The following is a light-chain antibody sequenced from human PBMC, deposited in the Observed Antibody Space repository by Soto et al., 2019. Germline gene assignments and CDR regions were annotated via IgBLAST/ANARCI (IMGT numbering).Light chain of an antibody. Sequence: EIVLTQSPGTLSLSPGERATLSCRASQSVSISSLAWYQQKPGQAPRLLLYSASSRATGIPDRFSGSGSGTDFTLTISRLEPEDFAVYYCQQYGSSSYTFGQGTNLEIK. CDR1: QSVSISS. CDR3: QQYGSSSYT. V-gene: IGKV3-20*01. CDR2: SAS. J-gene: IGKJ2*01.